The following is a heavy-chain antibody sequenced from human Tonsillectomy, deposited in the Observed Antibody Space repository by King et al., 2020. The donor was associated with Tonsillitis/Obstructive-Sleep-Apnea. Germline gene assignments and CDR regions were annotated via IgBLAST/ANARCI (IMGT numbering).Heavy chain of an antibody. V-gene: IGHV3-23*04. Sequence: VQLVESGGGLVQPGGSLRLSCAASGFTFSSHAMTWVRQAPGKGLEWGSGISGSGGNPYHADSVKGRFTISRDNSKNTLYLQMNRLRAEDTAVYYCVKGGWGSASVIWGQGTMVTVSS. CDR2: ISGSGGNP. J-gene: IGHJ3*02. CDR1: GFTFSSHA. CDR3: VKGGWGSASVI. D-gene: IGHD2-21*01.